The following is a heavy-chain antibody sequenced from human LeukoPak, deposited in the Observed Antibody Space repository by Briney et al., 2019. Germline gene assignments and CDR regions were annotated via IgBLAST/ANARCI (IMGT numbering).Heavy chain of an antibody. CDR1: GGSISSYY. D-gene: IGHD6-13*01. J-gene: IGHJ5*02. CDR2: IYYSGST. Sequence: PSETLSLTCTASGGSISSYYWSWIRQPPGKGLEWIGYIYYSGSTNYNPSLKSRVTISVDTSKNQFSLKLSSVTAADTAVYYCARVGYSSSWHWFDPWGQGTLVTVSS. V-gene: IGHV4-59*01. CDR3: ARVGYSSSWHWFDP.